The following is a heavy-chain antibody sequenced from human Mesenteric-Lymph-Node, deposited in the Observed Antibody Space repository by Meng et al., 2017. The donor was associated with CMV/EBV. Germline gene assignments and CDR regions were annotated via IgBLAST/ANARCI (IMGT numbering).Heavy chain of an antibody. Sequence: GSLRLPCTVSGGSVSSGSYYWSWIQQPPGKGLEWIGYIYYSGSTNYNPSLKSRVTISVDTSKNQFSLKLSSVTAADTAVYYCARDNNWFDPWGQGTLVTVSS. J-gene: IGHJ5*02. V-gene: IGHV4-61*01. CDR3: ARDNNWFDP. CDR1: GGSVSSGSYY. CDR2: IYYSGST.